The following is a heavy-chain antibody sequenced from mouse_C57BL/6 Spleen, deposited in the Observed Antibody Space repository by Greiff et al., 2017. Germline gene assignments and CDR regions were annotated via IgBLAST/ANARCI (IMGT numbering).Heavy chain of an antibody. J-gene: IGHJ1*03. D-gene: IGHD1-1*01. CDR3: AKRGITSVVAGDHWDLDD. Sequence: VQLQQSGADLVKPGASVKLSCTASGYTFTSYWMHWVKQRPGQGLEWIGYINPSSGSTKYNQKFKGKATLTADKSSSTAYLQLTSLTSEDTAGYNCAKRGITSVVAGDHWDLDDWGKGTTVTVSS. V-gene: IGHV1-7*01. CDR2: INPSSGST. CDR1: GYTFTSYW.